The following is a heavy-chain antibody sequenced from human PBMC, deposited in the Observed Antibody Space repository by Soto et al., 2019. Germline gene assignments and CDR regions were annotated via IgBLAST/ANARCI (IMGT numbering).Heavy chain of an antibody. CDR3: ARSGDNYNLLDY. J-gene: IGHJ4*02. CDR1: GFNFSDYY. CDR2: SSNSGTFA. D-gene: IGHD1-1*01. Sequence: PVESLRLSCAPSGFNFSDYYMSWIRQAPGKGLEWISYSSNSGTFARYADSVKGRFSISRDNAKNSLYLQIDSLRGEDTAIYYCARSGDNYNLLDYWGQGT. V-gene: IGHV3-11*06.